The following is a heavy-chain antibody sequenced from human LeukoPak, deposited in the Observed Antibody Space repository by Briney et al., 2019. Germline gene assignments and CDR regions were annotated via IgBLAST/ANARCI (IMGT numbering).Heavy chain of an antibody. Sequence: PGGSLRLSCAASGFTFSSYWMSWVRQAPGKGLEWVANIKQDGSEKYYVDSVKGRFTISRDNAKNSLYLQMNSLRAEDTAVYYCARKFWASIAAAGDFDYWGQGTLVTVSS. CDR2: IKQDGSEK. CDR3: ARKFWASIAAAGDFDY. CDR1: GFTFSSYW. D-gene: IGHD6-13*01. V-gene: IGHV3-7*01. J-gene: IGHJ4*02.